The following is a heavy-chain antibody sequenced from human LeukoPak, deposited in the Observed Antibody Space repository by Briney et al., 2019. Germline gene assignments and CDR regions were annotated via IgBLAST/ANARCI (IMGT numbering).Heavy chain of an antibody. CDR1: GFTLSYLG. CDR2: TWANGRDK. D-gene: IGHD2-21*01. CDR3: TRDDDTSSRYSRFHH. Sequence: GGSLRLSCATSGFTLSYLGIHWVRQAPGKGLEGVTVTWANGRDKYYADSVKGRFTISRDNLKNTVYLDMNSLRVEDTAVYYCTRDDDTSSRYSRFHHWGQGTLVTVSS. V-gene: IGHV3-33*01. J-gene: IGHJ4*02.